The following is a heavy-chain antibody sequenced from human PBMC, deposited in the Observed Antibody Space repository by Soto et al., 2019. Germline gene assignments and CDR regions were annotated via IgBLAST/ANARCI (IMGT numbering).Heavy chain of an antibody. CDR2: ISYDGSNK. Sequence: QVQLVESGGGVVQPGRSLRLSCAASGFTFSSYGMHWVRQAPGKGLEWVAVISYDGSNKYYADSVKGRFTISRDNSKNTLYLQMNSLRAEDTAVYYCAKANAYSSSWSLRSEWFDPWGQGTLVTVSS. CDR1: GFTFSSYG. J-gene: IGHJ5*02. V-gene: IGHV3-30*18. D-gene: IGHD6-13*01. CDR3: AKANAYSSSWSLRSEWFDP.